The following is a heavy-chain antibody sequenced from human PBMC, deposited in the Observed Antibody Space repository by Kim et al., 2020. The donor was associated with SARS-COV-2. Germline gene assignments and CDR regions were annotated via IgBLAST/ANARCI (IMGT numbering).Heavy chain of an antibody. J-gene: IGHJ4*02. CDR3: ARGRDVDIVTTDFD. D-gene: IGHD5-12*01. V-gene: IGHV3-30*01. Sequence: CADSVKGRFTISRDNPKNTLYLQMNSLRVEDTAVYYCARGRDVDIVTTDFDWGQGTLVTVSS.